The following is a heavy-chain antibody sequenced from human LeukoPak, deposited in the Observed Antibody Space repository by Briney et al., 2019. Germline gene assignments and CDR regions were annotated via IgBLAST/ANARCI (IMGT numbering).Heavy chain of an antibody. D-gene: IGHD6-6*01. CDR2: IYYSGST. V-gene: IGHV4-39*01. J-gene: IGHJ4*02. CDR1: GGSISSSSYY. CDR3: ARRSGIAARRSHFDY. Sequence: SETLSLTCTVSGGSISSSSYYWGWIRQPPGKGLEWIGSIYYSGSTYYNPSLKSRVTISVDTSKNQFSLKLSSVAAADTAVYYCARRSGIAARRSHFDYWGQGTLVTVSS.